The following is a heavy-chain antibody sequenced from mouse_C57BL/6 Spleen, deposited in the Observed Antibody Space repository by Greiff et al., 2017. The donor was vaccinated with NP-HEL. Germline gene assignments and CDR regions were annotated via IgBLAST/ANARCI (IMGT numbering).Heavy chain of an antibody. Sequence: VQLQQPGAELVRPGSSVKLSCKASGYTFTSYWMHWVKQRPIQGLEWIGNIDPSDSETHYNQKFKDKATLTVDKSSSTAYMQLSSLTSEDSAVYYCAREGGPYYYGSSYVKDAMDYWGQGTSVTVSS. D-gene: IGHD1-1*01. V-gene: IGHV1-52*01. J-gene: IGHJ4*01. CDR3: AREGGPYYYGSSYVKDAMDY. CDR2: IDPSDSET. CDR1: GYTFTSYW.